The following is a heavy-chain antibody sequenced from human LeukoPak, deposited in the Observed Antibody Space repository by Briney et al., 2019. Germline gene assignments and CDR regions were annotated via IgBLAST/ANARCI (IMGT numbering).Heavy chain of an antibody. Sequence: ASVKVSCTASGYTFTSYYMHWVRQAPGQGLEWMGIINPSGGSTSYAQKFQGRVTMTRDTSTSTVYMELSSLRSEDTAVYYCATETMVRGKSDAFDIWGQGTMVTVSS. J-gene: IGHJ3*02. CDR2: INPSGGST. CDR1: GYTFTSYY. D-gene: IGHD3-10*01. CDR3: ATETMVRGKSDAFDI. V-gene: IGHV1-46*01.